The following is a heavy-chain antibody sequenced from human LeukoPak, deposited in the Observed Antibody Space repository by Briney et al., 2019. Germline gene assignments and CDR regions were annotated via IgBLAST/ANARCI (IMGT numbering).Heavy chain of an antibody. CDR1: GFTFSDYW. J-gene: IGHJ4*02. V-gene: IGHV3-74*01. CDR3: ATKQWLAPPPDS. D-gene: IGHD6-19*01. Sequence: GGSLRLSCTASGFTFSDYWMHWVRQAPGKGLVWVSRIKTDGRSTNYADSVKGRFTISRDNAKNTLYLQMNSLRAEDTAVYYCATKQWLAPPPDSWGQGTPVTVSS. CDR2: IKTDGRST.